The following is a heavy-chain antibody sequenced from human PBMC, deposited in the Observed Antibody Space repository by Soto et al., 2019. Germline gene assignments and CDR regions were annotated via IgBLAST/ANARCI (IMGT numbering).Heavy chain of an antibody. CDR3: ARSTETTMIAHFDY. D-gene: IGHD3-22*01. CDR2: IIPIFGTA. V-gene: IGHV1-69*06. CDR1: GVTFSSYA. Sequence: SVKVSCKASGVTFSSYAISWVRQAPGQGLEWMGGIIPIFGTANYAQKFQGRVTIIADKSTSTAYMELSSLRSEDTAVYYCARSTETTMIAHFDYWGQGTLVTVSS. J-gene: IGHJ4*02.